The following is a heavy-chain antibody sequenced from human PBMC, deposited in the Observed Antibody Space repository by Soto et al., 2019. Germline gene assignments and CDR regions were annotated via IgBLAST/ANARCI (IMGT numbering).Heavy chain of an antibody. J-gene: IGHJ4*02. CDR2: IYYTGTT. V-gene: IGHV4-39*01. Sequence: SETLSLTCAVSGGSISSSSYYWDWIRQAPGKGLEWIGTIYYTGTTNYNPSLKSRVTISVDTSKNHFSLNLRSVTASDTAVYYCARHAIGVVVPAAIRNWGQGGLVTSPQ. CDR1: GGSISSSSYY. CDR3: ARHAIGVVVPAAIRN. D-gene: IGHD2-15*01.